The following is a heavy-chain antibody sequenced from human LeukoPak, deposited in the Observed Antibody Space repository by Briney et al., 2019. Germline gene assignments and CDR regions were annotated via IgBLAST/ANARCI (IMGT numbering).Heavy chain of an antibody. J-gene: IGHJ4*02. CDR3: ARAYYYDSSGYYPL. CDR2: IYSGGST. D-gene: IGHD3-22*01. CDR1: GFTLSSNY. V-gene: IGHV3-53*01. Sequence: GGSLRLSCAASGFTLSSNYMGWVRQAPGKGLEWVSVIYSGGSTYYADSVKGRFTISRDNSKNTLYLQMNSLRAEDTAVYYCARAYYYDSSGYYPLWGQGTLVTVSS.